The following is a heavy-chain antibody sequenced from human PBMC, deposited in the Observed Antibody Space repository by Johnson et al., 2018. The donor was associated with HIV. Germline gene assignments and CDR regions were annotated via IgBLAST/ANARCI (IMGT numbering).Heavy chain of an antibody. CDR1: GFTFDDYA. J-gene: IGHJ3*02. Sequence: VQLVESGGGLVQPGRSLRLSCAASGFTFDDYAMHWVRQGPGKGLEWVSGINWNGGRTGYADSVKGRFTISRDNAKNSLYLQMNSLRAEDTAVYYCASASSGSYYDQEPLDAFDIWGQGTMVTVSS. CDR3: ASASSGSYYDQEPLDAFDI. V-gene: IGHV3-20*04. CDR2: INWNGGRT. D-gene: IGHD1-26*01.